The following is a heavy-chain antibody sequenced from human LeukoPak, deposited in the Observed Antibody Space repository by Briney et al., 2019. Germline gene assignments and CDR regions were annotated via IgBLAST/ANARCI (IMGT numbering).Heavy chain of an antibody. Sequence: GGSLRLSCAASGFTFSSYAMSWVRQAPGKGLEWVSAISGSGTSTYYADSVKGRYSISRDNSKNTLYLQMNRLRAEDTAVYFCAKCFQGYSGYGTMGYYYGMDVWGQGTTVTVSS. D-gene: IGHD5-12*01. V-gene: IGHV3-23*01. J-gene: IGHJ6*02. CDR1: GFTFSSYA. CDR2: ISGSGTST. CDR3: AKCFQGYSGYGTMGYYYGMDV.